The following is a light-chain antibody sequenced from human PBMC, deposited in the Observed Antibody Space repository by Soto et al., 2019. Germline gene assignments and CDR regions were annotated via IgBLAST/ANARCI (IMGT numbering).Light chain of an antibody. CDR3: LSFTTTSTHV. V-gene: IGLV2-14*01. CDR1: SSDIGAYDY. CDR2: EVS. Sequence: SALTQPASLSGSPGQSITISCTGTSSDIGAYDYVSWFQQHPGKAPKLMISEVSNRPSGVSNRFSGSKSGNTAYLTISGLQVEDEAEYFCLSFTTTSTHVFGTGTKVTVL. J-gene: IGLJ1*01.